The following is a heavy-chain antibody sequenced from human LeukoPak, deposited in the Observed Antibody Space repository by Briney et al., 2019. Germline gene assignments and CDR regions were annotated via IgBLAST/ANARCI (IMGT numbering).Heavy chain of an antibody. D-gene: IGHD3-22*01. V-gene: IGHV1-2*02. CDR3: VRDTTYYYDSSGYPYDAFDI. J-gene: IGHJ3*02. Sequence: ASVKVSCKASGYTFTCYYMHWVRQAPGQGLEWMGWINPNSGGTNYAQKFQGRVTMTRDTSISTAYMELSRLRSDDTAVYYCVRDTTYYYDSSGYPYDAFDIWGQGTMVTVSS. CDR1: GYTFTCYY. CDR2: INPNSGGT.